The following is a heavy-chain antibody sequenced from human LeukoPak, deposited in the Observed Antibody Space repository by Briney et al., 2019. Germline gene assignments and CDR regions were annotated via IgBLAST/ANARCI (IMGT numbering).Heavy chain of an antibody. J-gene: IGHJ3*02. D-gene: IGHD3-22*01. V-gene: IGHV4-61*02. Sequence: PSETLSLTCTVSGDSISCGDYDWSGIRQPGWKGLEWIGRMSSSGSTNYNPSRKSQFTIAVDTSKNQFSLKLSSVTAADTAVYFCARGPYSYDSSGAFDIWGQGTMVTVSS. CDR1: GDSISCGDYD. CDR2: MSSSGST. CDR3: ARGPYSYDSSGAFDI.